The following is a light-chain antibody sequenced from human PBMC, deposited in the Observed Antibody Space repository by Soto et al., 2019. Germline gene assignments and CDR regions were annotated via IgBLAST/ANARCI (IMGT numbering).Light chain of an antibody. CDR2: FGF. CDR1: QSLLQSNGYNY. J-gene: IGKJ1*01. CDR3: MQSQQRPPT. V-gene: IGKV2-28*01. Sequence: DMVMTQSPLSLPVTPGEPASISCSSSQSLLQSNGYNYFDWYLQKPGQSPQLLIYFGFYRASGVPDKFSGSGSCTDFRLNISRVEAEDVGVYCSMQSQQRPPTFGQGAKVEI.